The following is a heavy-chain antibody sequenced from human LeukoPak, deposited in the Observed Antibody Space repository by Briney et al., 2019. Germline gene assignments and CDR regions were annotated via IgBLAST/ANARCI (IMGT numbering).Heavy chain of an antibody. CDR2: IASDGSST. CDR1: GFTFSSYW. V-gene: IGHV3-74*01. D-gene: IGHD4-23*01. Sequence: GGSLRLSCAASGFTFSSYWMNWVRQAPGKGLVRVSRIASDGSSTTYADSVKGRFSISRDNAKNTLYLQMNSLRVEDTAVYYCARGRPHGNDYWGQGTLVTVSS. CDR3: ARGRPHGNDY. J-gene: IGHJ4*02.